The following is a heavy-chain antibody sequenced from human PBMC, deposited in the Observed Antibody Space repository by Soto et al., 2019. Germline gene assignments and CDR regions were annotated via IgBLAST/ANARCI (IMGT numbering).Heavy chain of an antibody. CDR1: GFTFSGYW. J-gene: IGHJ6*02. D-gene: IGHD6-13*01. CDR2: INSDGSST. V-gene: IGHV3-74*01. CDR3: ARVRAAAGTGLYYYYYGMDV. Sequence: GGSLRLSCAASGFTFSGYWMHWVRQAPGKGLVWVSRINSDGSSTSYADSVKGRFTISRDNAKNTLYLQMNSLRAEDTAVYYCARVRAAAGTGLYYYYYGMDVWGQGTTVTVFS.